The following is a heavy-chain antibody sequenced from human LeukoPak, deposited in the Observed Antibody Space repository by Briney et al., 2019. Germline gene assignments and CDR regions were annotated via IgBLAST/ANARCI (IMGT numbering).Heavy chain of an antibody. Sequence: GGSLRLSCAASGFTFSNAWMSWVRQAPGKGLEWVGRIKSKTDGGTTDYAAPVKGRFTISRDDSKNTLYLQMNSLKTEDTAVYYCATDEPDYDFWSGYLGYWGQGTLVTVSS. CDR2: IKSKTDGGTT. V-gene: IGHV3-15*01. J-gene: IGHJ4*02. CDR3: ATDEPDYDFWSGYLGY. D-gene: IGHD3-3*01. CDR1: GFTFSNAW.